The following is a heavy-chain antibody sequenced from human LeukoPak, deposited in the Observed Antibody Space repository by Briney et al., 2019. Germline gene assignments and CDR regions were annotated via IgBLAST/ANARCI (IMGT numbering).Heavy chain of an antibody. D-gene: IGHD6-6*01. CDR2: VYDGGST. Sequence: SETLSLTCTVSGVSFSSSPYYWGWIRRPPGKGLEWIGSVYDGGSTYYNPSLKSRVTISLDTSKNQFSLKLTSVTAADTAVYYCAKTGSTIAARPPDYWGQGTLVTVSP. V-gene: IGHV4-39*07. J-gene: IGHJ4*02. CDR1: GVSFSSSPYY. CDR3: AKTGSTIAARPPDY.